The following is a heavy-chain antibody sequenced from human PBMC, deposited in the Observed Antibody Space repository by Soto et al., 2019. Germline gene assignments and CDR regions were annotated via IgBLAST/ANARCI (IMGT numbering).Heavy chain of an antibody. V-gene: IGHV4-39*07. J-gene: IGHJ4*02. CDR3: ASTVGYYYDSSGHYCFDY. D-gene: IGHD3-22*01. CDR2: IYYSGST. Sequence: SETLSLTCTVSGGSISSSSYYWGWIRQPPGKGLEWIGSIYYSGSTYYNPSLKSRVTISVDTSKNQFSLKLSSVTAADTAVYYCASTVGYYYDSSGHYCFDYWGQGTLVTVSS. CDR1: GGSISSSSYY.